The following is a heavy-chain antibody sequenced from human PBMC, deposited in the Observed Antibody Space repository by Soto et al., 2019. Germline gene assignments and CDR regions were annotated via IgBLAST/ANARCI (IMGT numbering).Heavy chain of an antibody. CDR3: ARSVVAATLYYYYGMDV. D-gene: IGHD2-15*01. V-gene: IGHV1-69*12. J-gene: IGHJ6*02. CDR2: IIPIFGTA. Sequence: QVQLVQSGAEVKKPGSSVKVSCKASGGTFSSYAISWVRQAPGQGLEWMGGIIPIFGTANYAQKFQGRVTITADESTSTAYMELSSLRSEDTAVSYCARSVVAATLYYYYGMDVWGQGTTVTVSS. CDR1: GGTFSSYA.